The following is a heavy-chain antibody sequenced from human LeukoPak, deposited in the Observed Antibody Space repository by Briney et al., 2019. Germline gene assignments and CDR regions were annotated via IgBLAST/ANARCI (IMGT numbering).Heavy chain of an antibody. Sequence: ASVKVSCKSSGYTFTSSAMNWVRQAPGQGLGWMGWINIDTGNPTYSQGFTGRVVFSLDTSVSTAYLQISSLNAEDTDVYYCARQGPGYCGTTRCYGVDYWGRGTLVTVSS. V-gene: IGHV7-4-1*02. D-gene: IGHD2-2*01. CDR1: GYTFTSSA. CDR3: ARQGPGYCGTTRCYGVDY. J-gene: IGHJ4*02. CDR2: INIDTGNP.